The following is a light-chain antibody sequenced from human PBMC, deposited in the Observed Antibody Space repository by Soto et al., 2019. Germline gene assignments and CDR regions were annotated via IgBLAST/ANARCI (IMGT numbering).Light chain of an antibody. V-gene: IGKV1-5*01. CDR2: DAS. CDR1: QSISSR. J-gene: IGKJ2*01. Sequence: DIQMTQSPSTLSASVGDRVTITCRASQSISSRLAWYQQKPGKAPKLLIYDASSLESGVPSRFSGSGSGTEFTLTISSLQPDDFATYYCQQWHTFGQGTKLEIK. CDR3: QQWHT.